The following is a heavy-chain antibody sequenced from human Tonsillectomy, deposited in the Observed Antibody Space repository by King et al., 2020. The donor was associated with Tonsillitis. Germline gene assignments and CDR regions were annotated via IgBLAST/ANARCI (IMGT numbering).Heavy chain of an antibody. CDR1: GYTFTSYD. J-gene: IGHJ4*02. CDR2: MNPNSGNT. D-gene: IGHD6-6*01. CDR3: ARGSPHRPPGSFDY. Sequence: VQLVESGAEVKKPGASVKVSCTASGYTFTSYDINWVRQATGHGLEWMGWMNPNSGNTGYAQKFQGRVTMTRNTSISTAYMELSSLRSEDTAVYYCARGSPHRPPGSFDYWGQGTLVTVSS. V-gene: IGHV1-8*01.